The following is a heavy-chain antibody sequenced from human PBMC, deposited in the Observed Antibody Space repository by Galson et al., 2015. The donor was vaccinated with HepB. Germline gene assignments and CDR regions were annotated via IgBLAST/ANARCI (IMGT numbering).Heavy chain of an antibody. V-gene: IGHV4-39*01. CDR2: IYYSGST. CDR1: GGSISSSSYY. CDR3: ARQGEGYYGSGSYYNYYYGMDV. Sequence: LSLTCTVSGGSISSSSYYWGWIRQPPGKGLEWIGSIYYSGSTYYNPSLKSRVTISVYTSKNQFSLKLSSVTAADTAVYYCARQGEGYYGSGSYYNYYYGMDVWGQRTTVTVSS. D-gene: IGHD3-10*01. J-gene: IGHJ6*02.